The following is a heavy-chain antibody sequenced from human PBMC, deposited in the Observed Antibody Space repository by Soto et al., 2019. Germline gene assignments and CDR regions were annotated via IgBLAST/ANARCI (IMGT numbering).Heavy chain of an antibody. CDR3: ARDLRGYSNWFHP. J-gene: IGHJ5*02. CDR1: GYTFTGYY. Sequence: ASVKVSCKASGYTFTGYYIHWVRQAPGQGLEWIGWINPKNGATHYGQNFQGRVTLIADTSINTTYMQLSSLAPGDTAMYYCARDLRGYSNWFHPWGQGTLGTVSA. V-gene: IGHV1-2*02. D-gene: IGHD5-18*01. CDR2: INPKNGAT.